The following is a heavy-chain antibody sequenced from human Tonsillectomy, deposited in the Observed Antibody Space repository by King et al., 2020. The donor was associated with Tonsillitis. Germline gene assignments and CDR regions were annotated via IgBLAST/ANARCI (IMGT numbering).Heavy chain of an antibody. CDR1: GYSIMNGYY. Sequence: LQLQESGPGLVKPSETLSLTCSVSGYSIMNGYYWGWIRQPPGKGLEWIGTIYRDVTAHYNPSLQSRVTISVDTSHNQFALNLTSATAADTAVYFCSRDLGFGAPVPFWFFDRCGRGSLVSVSS. J-gene: IGHJ2*01. CDR2: IYRDVTA. CDR3: SRDLGFGAPVPFWFFDR. D-gene: IGHD3-10*01. V-gene: IGHV4-38-2*02.